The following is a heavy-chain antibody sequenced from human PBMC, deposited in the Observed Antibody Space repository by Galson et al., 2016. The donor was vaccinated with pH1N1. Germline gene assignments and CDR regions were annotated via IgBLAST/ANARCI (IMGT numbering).Heavy chain of an antibody. CDR3: ARVNSSPPEGNYYMDV. CDR2: IYTGGTT. V-gene: IGHV4-4*07. CDR1: GGSISSHY. J-gene: IGHJ6*03. Sequence: SETLSLTCTVSGGSISSHYWSWIRQPAGKGLEWIGRIYTGGTTNYNPSLKSRVTMSVDTSKKRFSMKLSSVTAADTAVYYCARVNSSPPEGNYYMDVWGKGTTVTVSS. D-gene: IGHD6-13*01.